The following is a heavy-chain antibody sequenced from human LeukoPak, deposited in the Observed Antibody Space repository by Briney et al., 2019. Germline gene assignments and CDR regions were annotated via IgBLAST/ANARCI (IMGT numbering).Heavy chain of an antibody. CDR1: GFTFSYYS. Sequence: PGGSLRLSCAASGFTFSYYSMHWVRQAPGKGLVWVSRIDTDVNSATYADSVKGRFTISRDNAKNTLYLQMSSLRAEDTAVYYCARAVVAAVTDAFDIWGQGTMVTVSS. V-gene: IGHV3-74*01. J-gene: IGHJ3*02. CDR3: ARAVVAAVTDAFDI. CDR2: IDTDVNSA. D-gene: IGHD2-15*01.